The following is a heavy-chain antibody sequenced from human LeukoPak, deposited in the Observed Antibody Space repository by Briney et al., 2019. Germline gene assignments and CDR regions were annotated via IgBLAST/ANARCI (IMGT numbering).Heavy chain of an antibody. J-gene: IGHJ4*02. CDR3: ARGRSTVVSPYFDY. CDR1: GGSISSGGYY. D-gene: IGHD4-23*01. V-gene: IGHV4-61*02. Sequence: SQTLSLTCTVSGGSISSGGYYWSWIRQPAGKGLEWIGRIYSSGSTNYNPSLKSRVTISVATSKNQFSLKLSSVTAADTAVYFCARGRSTVVSPYFDYWGQGTPVTVSS. CDR2: IYSSGST.